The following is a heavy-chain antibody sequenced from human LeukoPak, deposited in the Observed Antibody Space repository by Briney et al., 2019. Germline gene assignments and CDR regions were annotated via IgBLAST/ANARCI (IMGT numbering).Heavy chain of an antibody. J-gene: IGHJ4*02. CDR2: ISGGGGST. CDR3: AKGGKWDVTPFDY. V-gene: IGHV3-23*01. Sequence: PGGSLRLSCAASGFTSTSYSMNWVRQAPGKGLEWVSTISGGGGSTYYADPVKGRFTISRDNSKNTLYLQVNSLRAEDTAVYYCAKGGKWDVTPFDYWGQGTLVTVSS. CDR1: GFTSTSYS. D-gene: IGHD1-26*01.